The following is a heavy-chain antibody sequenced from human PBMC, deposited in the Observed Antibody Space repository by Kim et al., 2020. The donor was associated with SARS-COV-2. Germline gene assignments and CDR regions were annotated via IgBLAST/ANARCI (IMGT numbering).Heavy chain of an antibody. V-gene: IGHV3-49*02. D-gene: IGHD3-22*01. Sequence: GRFTISRDDSKSIAYLQMNSLKTEDTAVYYCTRDQNAYYYDSSGPWYFDYWGQGTLVTVSS. J-gene: IGHJ4*02. CDR3: TRDQNAYYYDSSGPWYFDY.